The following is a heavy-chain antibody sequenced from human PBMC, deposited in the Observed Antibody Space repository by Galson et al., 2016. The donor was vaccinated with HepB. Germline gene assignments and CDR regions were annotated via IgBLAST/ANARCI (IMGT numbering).Heavy chain of an antibody. V-gene: IGHV3-72*01. CDR2: SRNTPSGYPI. CDR3: TRVFDD. Sequence: SLRLSCAASGFKFSDHDMDWVRQAPGKGLEWLGRSRNTPSGYPIEYAASVKGRFTISRDDSRSSLYLQMDSLRTEDTAVYYCTRVFDDWGQGALVTVSS. CDR1: GFKFSDHD. J-gene: IGHJ4*02.